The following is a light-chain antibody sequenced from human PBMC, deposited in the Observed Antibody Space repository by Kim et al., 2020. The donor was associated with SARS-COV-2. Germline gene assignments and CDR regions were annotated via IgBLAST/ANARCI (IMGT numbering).Light chain of an antibody. J-gene: IGKJ1*01. CDR2: GAS. V-gene: IGKV3-20*01. CDR1: QSDSSSY. Sequence: PGERATLSCRASQSDSSSYLAWYQQKPGHAPRLLIYGASSRATGIPDRFSGSGSGTDFTLTISRLEPEDFAVYYCQQYGSSPPWTFGQGTKVDIK. CDR3: QQYGSSPPWT.